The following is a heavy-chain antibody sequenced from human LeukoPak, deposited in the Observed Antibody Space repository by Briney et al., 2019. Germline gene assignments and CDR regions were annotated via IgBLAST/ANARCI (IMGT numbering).Heavy chain of an antibody. D-gene: IGHD3/OR15-3a*01. Sequence: GGSLRLSCAASGFTFSSYGMHWVRQAPGKGLEWVAVIWYDGSNKYYADSVKGRFTISRDNSKNTLYLQMNSLRAEDTAVYYCARDQGWTGSGGNYMDVWGKGTTVTVSS. CDR1: GFTFSSYG. CDR3: ARDQGWTGSGGNYMDV. CDR2: IWYDGSNK. J-gene: IGHJ6*03. V-gene: IGHV3-33*01.